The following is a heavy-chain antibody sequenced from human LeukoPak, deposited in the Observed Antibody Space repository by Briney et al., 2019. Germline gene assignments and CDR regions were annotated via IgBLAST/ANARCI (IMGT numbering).Heavy chain of an antibody. D-gene: IGHD6-13*01. CDR1: GYTFTSYW. CDR2: IYPGDSNT. V-gene: IGHV5-51*01. J-gene: IGHJ4*02. Sequence: GESLKISCKGSGYTFTSYWIGWVRQMPGKGLEWMGIIYPGDSNTRYSPSFQGQVTISADRSISTAYLQWSSLKASDTAIYYCARASSSWYYYFDYWGQGTLVTVSS. CDR3: ARASSSWYYYFDY.